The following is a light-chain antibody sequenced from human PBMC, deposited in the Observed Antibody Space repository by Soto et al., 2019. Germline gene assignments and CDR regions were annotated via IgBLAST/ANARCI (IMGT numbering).Light chain of an antibody. CDR2: GNS. Sequence: QSVLTQPPSVSGAPGQRVTISCTGSSGNIGAGYDVHWYQQLPGTAPKLLIYGNSNRPSGVPDRFSGSKSGTSASLAITGLQAEDEADYYCQSYDSSLSGWVFGGGTKHIVL. J-gene: IGLJ3*02. CDR1: SGNIGAGYD. V-gene: IGLV1-40*01. CDR3: QSYDSSLSGWV.